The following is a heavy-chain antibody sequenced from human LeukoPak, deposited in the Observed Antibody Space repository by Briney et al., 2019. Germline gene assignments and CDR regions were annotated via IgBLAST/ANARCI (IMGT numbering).Heavy chain of an antibody. CDR2: IDYGGSVT. CDR3: TRDLEY. CDR1: GFTFTAYT. J-gene: IGHJ4*02. Sequence: QTGGSLILSCSASGFTFTAYTMNWVRQAPGKGPEWVSYIDYGGSVTHYADSVKGRFTISRDNAENSLYLQMNSLRVEDTAVYYCTRDLEYWSQGVQVTVSS. V-gene: IGHV3-48*01.